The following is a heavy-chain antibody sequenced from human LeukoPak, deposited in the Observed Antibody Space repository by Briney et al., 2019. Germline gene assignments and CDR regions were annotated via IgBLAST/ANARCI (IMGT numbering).Heavy chain of an antibody. Sequence: GASVKVSCKASGYTFSSYAISWVRQAPGQGLEWMGGIIPIFGTANYAQKFQGRVTITADESTSTAYMELSSLRSEDTAVYYCARDRTLLGYCSSTSCSYLDAFDIWGQGTMVTVSS. CDR3: ARDRTLLGYCSSTSCSYLDAFDI. J-gene: IGHJ3*02. V-gene: IGHV1-69*13. CDR1: GYTFSSYA. D-gene: IGHD2-2*01. CDR2: IIPIFGTA.